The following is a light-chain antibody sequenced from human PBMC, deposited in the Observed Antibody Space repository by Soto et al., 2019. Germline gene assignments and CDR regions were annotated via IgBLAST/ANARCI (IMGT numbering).Light chain of an antibody. Sequence: AILMTQSPSSLSVSTGDKDTITCRSSHGIDNYLAWYQHKPGQAPKVLISAASTLHRGVPSRFSGSGSGTAFTLTISYLQSEDVATDYCQRYYSYPLTFGGGTKVEIK. V-gene: IGKV1-8*01. CDR3: QRYYSYPLT. CDR1: HGIDNY. CDR2: AAS. J-gene: IGKJ4*01.